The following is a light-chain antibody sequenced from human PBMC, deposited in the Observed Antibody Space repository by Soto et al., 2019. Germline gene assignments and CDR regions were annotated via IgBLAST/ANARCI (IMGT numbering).Light chain of an antibody. Sequence: EIVMTQPPATLSVSPGERATLSCWASQSVGGNLAWYQQRPGQAPRLLIFDASTRATGIPARFSGSGSGTEFTLSISNVQSEDLAVYYCQQYNYWPPWTFGQGTKVDI. CDR3: QQYNYWPPWT. V-gene: IGKV3-15*01. CDR2: DAS. CDR1: QSVGGN. J-gene: IGKJ1*01.